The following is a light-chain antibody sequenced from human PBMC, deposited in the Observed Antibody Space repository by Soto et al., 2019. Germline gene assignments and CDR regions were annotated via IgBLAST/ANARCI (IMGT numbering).Light chain of an antibody. CDR2: GAS. CDR3: QQYNNWPPWT. Sequence: EIVMTQSPAALSVSPGERATLSCRASQSVSSNLAWYQQKPGQAPRLHIYGASTRATGIPARFSGSGSGTEFTLTISSLQSEDFAVYYCQQYNNWPPWTFGQGTRWIS. V-gene: IGKV3-15*01. CDR1: QSVSSN. J-gene: IGKJ1*01.